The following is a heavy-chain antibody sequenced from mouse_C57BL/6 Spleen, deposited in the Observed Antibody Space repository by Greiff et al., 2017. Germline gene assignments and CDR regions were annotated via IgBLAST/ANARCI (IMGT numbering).Heavy chain of an antibody. CDR3: ARDFTTVVAPSTYFDV. CDR2: IDPNSGGT. D-gene: IGHD1-1*01. CDR1: GYTFTSYW. Sequence: QVQLQQPGAELVKPGASVKLSCKASGYTFTSYWMHWVKQRPGRGLEWIGRIDPNSGGTKYNEKFKSKATLTVDKPSSTAYMQLSSLTSEDSAVYYCARDFTTVVAPSTYFDVWGTGTTVTVSS. V-gene: IGHV1-72*01. J-gene: IGHJ1*03.